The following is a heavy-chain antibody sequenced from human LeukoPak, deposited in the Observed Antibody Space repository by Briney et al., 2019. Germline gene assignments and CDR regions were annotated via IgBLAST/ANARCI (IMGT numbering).Heavy chain of an antibody. CDR1: GFTFSSYG. D-gene: IGHD3-16*01. J-gene: IGHJ3*02. V-gene: IGHV3-30*18. CDR3: AKDIRGYERPLPDAFDI. Sequence: GGSLRLSCAASGFTFSSYGMRWVRQAPGKGLEWVAVISYDGSNKYYADSVKGRFTISRDNSKNTLYLQMNSLRAEDTAVYYCAKDIRGYERPLPDAFDIWGQGTMVTVSS. CDR2: ISYDGSNK.